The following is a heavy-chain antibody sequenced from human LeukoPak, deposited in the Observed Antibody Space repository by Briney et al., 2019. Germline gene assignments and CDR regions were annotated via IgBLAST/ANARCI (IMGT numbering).Heavy chain of an antibody. J-gene: IGHJ3*02. CDR3: TRYTYYYDSSAYAFDI. CDR1: GFSLSTTGMC. CDR2: IDWDDDK. Sequence: SGPTLVNPTQTLTRTCTFSGFSLSTTGMCVSWIRQPPGKALEWLALIDWDDDKYYSTSLKTRLTISKDTSKNQVVLTMTNMDPVDTATYYCTRYTYYYDSSAYAFDIWGQGTMVTVSS. V-gene: IGHV2-70*01. D-gene: IGHD3-22*01.